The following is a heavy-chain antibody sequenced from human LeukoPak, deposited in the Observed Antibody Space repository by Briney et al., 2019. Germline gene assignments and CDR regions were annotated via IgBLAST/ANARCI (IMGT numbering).Heavy chain of an antibody. CDR2: ISAYNGNT. J-gene: IGHJ2*01. CDR3: ARFPPKIAAAGTGYFDL. V-gene: IGHV1-18*01. Sequence: ASVKVSCKASGGTFTSYGISWVRQAPGQGLEWMGWISAYNGNTNYAQKLQGRVTMTTDTSTSTAYMELRSLRSDDTAVYYCARFPPKIAAAGTGYFDLWGRGTLVTVSS. CDR1: GGTFTSYG. D-gene: IGHD6-13*01.